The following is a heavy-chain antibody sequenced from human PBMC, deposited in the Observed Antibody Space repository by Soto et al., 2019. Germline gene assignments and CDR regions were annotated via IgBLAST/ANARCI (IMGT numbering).Heavy chain of an antibody. CDR3: TASVVVIAATPLYYYCMDV. CDR1: GFTFTSSA. V-gene: IGHV1-58*02. J-gene: IGHJ6*02. D-gene: IGHD2-15*01. Sequence: ASVKVSCKASGFTFTSSAMQWVRQARGQRLEWIGWIVVGSGNTNYAQKFQERVTITRDMSTSTAYMELSSLRSEDTAVYYCTASVVVIAATPLYYYCMDVWGQGTTVTVSS. CDR2: IVVGSGNT.